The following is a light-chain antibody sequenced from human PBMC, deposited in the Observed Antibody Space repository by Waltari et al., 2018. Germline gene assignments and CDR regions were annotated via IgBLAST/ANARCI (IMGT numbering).Light chain of an antibody. J-gene: IGKJ1*01. Sequence: EIVLTQSPGTLSLSPGERATLSCRASQRVGGTLAWYQQKHGQAPRLLMYGASIRAPGTPDRFSGTGSRTDFSLTISRLEPEDLAVDDCQHDVRLPATFGQGTKVEIK. V-gene: IGKV3-20*01. CDR2: GAS. CDR1: QRVGGT. CDR3: QHDVRLPAT.